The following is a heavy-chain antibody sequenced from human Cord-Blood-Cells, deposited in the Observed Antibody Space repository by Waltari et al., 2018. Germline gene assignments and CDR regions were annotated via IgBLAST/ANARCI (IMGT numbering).Heavy chain of an antibody. CDR2: MNPNSGNT. D-gene: IGHD3-3*01. J-gene: IGHJ4*02. CDR1: GYTFTSYD. CDR3: ARAHDFWSGYQEGDY. Sequence: QVQLVQSGAEVKKPEASVKVSCKASGYTFTSYDINWLRQATGQGLEWMGSMNPNSGNTGYAQKFQGRVTMTRNTSISTAYMELSSLRSEDTAVYYCARAHDFWSGYQEGDYWGQGTLVTVSS. V-gene: IGHV1-8*01.